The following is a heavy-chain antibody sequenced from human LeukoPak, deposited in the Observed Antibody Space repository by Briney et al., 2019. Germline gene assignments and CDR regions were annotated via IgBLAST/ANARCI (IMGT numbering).Heavy chain of an antibody. D-gene: IGHD3-10*01. CDR2: ISAYNGNT. CDR3: ARVEAHYAFDI. J-gene: IGHJ3*02. V-gene: IGHV1-18*01. Sequence: ASVKVSCKASGYTFTRYGISWVRQAPGQGREWMGWISAYNGNTNYAQKLQGRVTITTDSSTSTAYMELRSLRSDATAVYYCARVEAHYAFDIWGQGTMITVSS. CDR1: GYTFTRYG.